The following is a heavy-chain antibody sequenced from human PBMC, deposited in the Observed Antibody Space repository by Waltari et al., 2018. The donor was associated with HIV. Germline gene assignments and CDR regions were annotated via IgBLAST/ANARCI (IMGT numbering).Heavy chain of an antibody. D-gene: IGHD2-2*01. J-gene: IGHJ6*02. CDR1: GFTFDDYA. Sequence: EVQLVESGGGLVQPGRSLRLSCAASGFTFDDYAMHWVRQAPGKGREWVSGISWNSGSIGYADSVKGRFTISRDNAKNSLYLQMNSLRAEDTALYYCAKDTYCSSTSCYLDVWGQGTTVTVSS. CDR2: ISWNSGSI. CDR3: AKDTYCSSTSCYLDV. V-gene: IGHV3-9*01.